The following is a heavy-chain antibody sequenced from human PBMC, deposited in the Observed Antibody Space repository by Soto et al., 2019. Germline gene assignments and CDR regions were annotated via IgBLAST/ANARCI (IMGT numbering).Heavy chain of an antibody. D-gene: IGHD2-15*01. J-gene: IGHJ4*02. Sequence: QVQLVQSGAELKKPGASVKDYWKASGYTFTNYAIHWVRQAPGQRLEWVGWIIAGDGDTKYSQKVQDRVTITRDTSASPACLALNSLRSEDTALNYCARDCNGGPYGYFANWGQGTLVTVSS. CDR2: IIAGDGDT. CDR3: ARDCNGGPYGYFAN. V-gene: IGHV1-3*01. CDR1: GYTFTNYA.